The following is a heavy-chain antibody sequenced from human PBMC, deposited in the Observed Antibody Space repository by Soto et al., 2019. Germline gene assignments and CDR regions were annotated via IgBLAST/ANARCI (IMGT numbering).Heavy chain of an antibody. D-gene: IGHD2-15*01. CDR1: GYTFTSYA. J-gene: IGHJ3*02. CDR2: INAGNGNT. Sequence: PSVKVSCKASGYTFTSYAMHWVRQAPGQRLEWMGWINAGNGNTKYSQKFQGRVTITRDTSASTAYMELSSLRSEDTAVYYCAIGYCSGGSCYSIWGFGAFDIWGQGTMVTVSS. CDR3: AIGYCSGGSCYSIWGFGAFDI. V-gene: IGHV1-3*01.